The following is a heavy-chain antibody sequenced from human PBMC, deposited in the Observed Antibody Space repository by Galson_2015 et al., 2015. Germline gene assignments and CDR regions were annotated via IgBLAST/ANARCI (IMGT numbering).Heavy chain of an antibody. CDR2: IYWDDDK. CDR3: AHTSYCSSTSCYEEYYFDY. J-gene: IGHJ4*02. CDR1: GFSLSTRGVG. V-gene: IGHV2-5*02. D-gene: IGHD2-2*01. Sequence: PALVKPTQTLTLTCTFSGFSLSTRGVGVGWIRQPPGKALEWLALIYWDDDKRYSPSLKSRLTITKDTSKNQVVLTMTNMDPVDTATYYCAHTSYCSSTSCYEEYYFDYWGQGTLVTVSS.